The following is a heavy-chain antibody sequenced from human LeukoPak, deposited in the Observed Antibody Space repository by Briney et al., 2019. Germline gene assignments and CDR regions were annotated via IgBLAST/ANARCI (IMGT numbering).Heavy chain of an antibody. J-gene: IGHJ6*03. D-gene: IGHD3-22*01. CDR3: ARDTLLGSEYYYYMDV. CDR2: IYTIGST. Sequence: PSETLSLTCTVSGGSISSYYWSWIRQPAGKGLEWIGRIYTIGSTNYNPSLKTRVTISVDTSKNQFSLKLSSGTAADTAVYYCARDTLLGSEYYYYMDVWGKGATVTVSS. CDR1: GGSISSYY. V-gene: IGHV4-4*07.